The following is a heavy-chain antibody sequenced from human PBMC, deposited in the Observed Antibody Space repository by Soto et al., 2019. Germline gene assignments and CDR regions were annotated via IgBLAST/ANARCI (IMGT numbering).Heavy chain of an antibody. J-gene: IGHJ6*03. V-gene: IGHV1-69*08. CDR1: GDTFSSYS. Sequence: QAQLVQSGAEVKRPGSSVKVSCKASGDTFSSYSISWVRQSPGQGLEWMGRIIPMVGTPNYAQKFQGRVTFSAAKSTSTAYMVLNSLVSDDTAVYYCATDGGSTASSAYNYCMDVWGKGTPVTVSS. CDR2: IIPMVGTP. D-gene: IGHD2-15*01. CDR3: ATDGGSTASSAYNYCMDV.